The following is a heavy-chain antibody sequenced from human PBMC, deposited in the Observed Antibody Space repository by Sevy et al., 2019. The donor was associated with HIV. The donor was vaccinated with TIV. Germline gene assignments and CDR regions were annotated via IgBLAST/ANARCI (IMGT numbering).Heavy chain of an antibody. CDR3: ARVRRGYCSGGSCYSRHAFDI. J-gene: IGHJ3*02. Sequence: SETLSLTCTVSGGSISSYYWSWIRQPAGKGLEWIGRIYTSGSTNYNPSLKSRVTMSVDTSKNQFSLKLSSVTAADTAVYYCARVRRGYCSGGSCYSRHAFDIWGQGTMVTVSS. D-gene: IGHD2-15*01. V-gene: IGHV4-4*07. CDR1: GGSISSYY. CDR2: IYTSGST.